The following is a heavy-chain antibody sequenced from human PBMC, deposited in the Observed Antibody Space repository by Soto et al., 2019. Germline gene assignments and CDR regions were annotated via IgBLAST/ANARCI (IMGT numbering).Heavy chain of an antibody. CDR3: AKSGRHSYFDY. Sequence: PGGSLRLSCAASEFTFSSYAMTWVRLAPGKGLEWVSSISTSAGNTYYADSVKGRFTISRDNSKNTLYLQMNSLRADDTAVYYCAKSGRHSYFDYWGQGTLVTVYS. D-gene: IGHD1-26*01. V-gene: IGHV3-23*01. CDR2: ISTSAGNT. J-gene: IGHJ4*02. CDR1: EFTFSSYA.